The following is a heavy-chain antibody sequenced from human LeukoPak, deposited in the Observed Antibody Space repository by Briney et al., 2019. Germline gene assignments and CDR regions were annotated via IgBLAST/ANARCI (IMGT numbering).Heavy chain of an antibody. CDR3: ARTDYGDYVEDY. CDR1: GYGFTSYW. Sequence: GESLKISCKGSGYGFTSYWISWVRQMPGKGLEWMGRIDPSDSYTNYSPSFQGHVTISADKSISTAYLQWSSLKASDTAMYYCARTDYGDYVEDYWGQGTLVTVSS. CDR2: IDPSDSYT. V-gene: IGHV5-10-1*01. D-gene: IGHD4-17*01. J-gene: IGHJ4*02.